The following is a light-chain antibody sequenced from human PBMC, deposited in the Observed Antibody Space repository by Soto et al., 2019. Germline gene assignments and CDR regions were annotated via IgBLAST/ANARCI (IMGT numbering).Light chain of an antibody. CDR1: QSITNY. CDR3: QQRSRWPPVT. Sequence: EIVLTQSPATLSLSPGERATLSCRASQSITNYLAWYQQKPGQAPRLLIYDAPNRATGIPARFSGRGSGTDFTLTISGLEPEDFAVYYCQQRSRWPPVTFGGGTKVEIK. V-gene: IGKV3-11*01. CDR2: DAP. J-gene: IGKJ4*01.